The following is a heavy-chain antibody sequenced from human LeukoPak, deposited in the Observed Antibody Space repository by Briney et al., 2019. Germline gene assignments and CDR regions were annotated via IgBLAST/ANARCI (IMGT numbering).Heavy chain of an antibody. J-gene: IGHJ4*02. CDR3: AKDWVVAGYYFDN. Sequence: GGSVRLSCVASGFTFSSYAMSWVRQAPGKGLEWVSGISVCGGSTFYADSVKGRFTISRDDSKNTLFLQMISLRAEDTAIYYCAKDWVVAGYYFDNWGQGALVTVSS. V-gene: IGHV3-23*01. D-gene: IGHD6-19*01. CDR2: ISVCGGST. CDR1: GFTFSSYA.